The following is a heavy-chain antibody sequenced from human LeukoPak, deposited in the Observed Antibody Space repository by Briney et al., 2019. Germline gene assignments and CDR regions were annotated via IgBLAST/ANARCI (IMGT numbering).Heavy chain of an antibody. V-gene: IGHV4-39*01. CDR3: ARSRLGVFDY. Sequence: SETLSLTCTVSGGSISSSSYYWGWIRLPPGKGLEWIGSIYYSGSTYYNPSLKSRVTISVDTSKNQFSLKLSSVTAADTAVYYCARSRLGVFDYWGQGTLVTVSS. CDR2: IYYSGST. D-gene: IGHD3-16*01. J-gene: IGHJ4*02. CDR1: GGSISSSSYY.